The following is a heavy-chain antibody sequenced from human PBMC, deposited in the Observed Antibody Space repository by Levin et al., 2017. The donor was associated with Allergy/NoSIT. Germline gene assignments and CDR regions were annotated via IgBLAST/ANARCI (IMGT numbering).Heavy chain of an antibody. J-gene: IGHJ3*02. Sequence: SGESLKISCAASGFTFDDYGMSWVRQAPGKGLEWVSGINWNGGSTGYADSVKGRLTISRDNAKNSLYPQMNSLRAEDTALYHCARHRFTMNIHDGFDIWGQGTMVIVSS. D-gene: IGHD2/OR15-2a*01. CDR2: INWNGGST. CDR3: ARHRFTMNIHDGFDI. V-gene: IGHV3-20*01. CDR1: GFTFDDYG.